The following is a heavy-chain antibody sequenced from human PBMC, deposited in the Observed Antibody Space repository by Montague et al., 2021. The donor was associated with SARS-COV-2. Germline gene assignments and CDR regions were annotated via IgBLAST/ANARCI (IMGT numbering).Heavy chain of an antibody. V-gene: IGHV4-4*02. D-gene: IGHD4-11*01. CDR1: GVSITSTNW. CDR2: ISYGGIA. J-gene: IGHJ4*02. Sequence: SETLSLTCAVSGVSITSTNWWGLVRQPPGKGPEWIGEISYGGIATYNPSLKSRATISMDRSRNLFSLKLSSVTAADTAIYYCAGKVLTVPADYWGQGTLVTVS. CDR3: AGKVLTVPADY.